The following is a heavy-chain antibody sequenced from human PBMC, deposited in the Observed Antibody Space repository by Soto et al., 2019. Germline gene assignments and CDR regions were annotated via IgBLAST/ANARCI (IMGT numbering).Heavy chain of an antibody. CDR3: ARGELGYYDSSPGGMDV. Sequence: EVQLVESGGGLVQPGGSLRLSCAASGFTVSSNYMSWVRQAPGKGLEWVSVIYSGGSTYYADSVKGRFTISRDNSKNTLYLQMKSRRAEDTAVYYCARGELGYYDSSPGGMDVWGQGTTVTVSS. V-gene: IGHV3-66*01. CDR2: IYSGGST. J-gene: IGHJ6*02. CDR1: GFTVSSNY. D-gene: IGHD3-22*01.